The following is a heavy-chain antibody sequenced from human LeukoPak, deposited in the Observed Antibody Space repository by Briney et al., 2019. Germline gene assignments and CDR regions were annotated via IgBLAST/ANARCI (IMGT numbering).Heavy chain of an antibody. V-gene: IGHV3-30-3*01. Sequence: PGGSLRLSCAASGFSFSAFAMHWVRQAPGKGLDWVAAIAHDGTNPYYADSVKGRFTISRDNSKNTLYLQMNSLRPEDTAAYSCVMGRAYNYWGRGTMVTVSS. CDR2: IAHDGTNP. CDR3: VMGRAYNY. D-gene: IGHD5-18*01. CDR1: GFSFSAFA. J-gene: IGHJ4*03.